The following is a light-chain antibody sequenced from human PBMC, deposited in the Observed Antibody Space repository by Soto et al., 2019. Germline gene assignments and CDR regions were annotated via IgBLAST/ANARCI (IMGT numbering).Light chain of an antibody. CDR1: QALNTR. V-gene: IGKV3-11*01. CDR2: LTS. J-gene: IGKJ1*01. Sequence: EIVLTQSPATLSAFPGDRVTLSCRASQALNTRLAWYQHKPGQAPRLLIYLTSSRAAGVPSRFSAWGSETDFTLTISDVQPEDFAVYYCHQRQSWPRTFGQGTKVDIK. CDR3: HQRQSWPRT.